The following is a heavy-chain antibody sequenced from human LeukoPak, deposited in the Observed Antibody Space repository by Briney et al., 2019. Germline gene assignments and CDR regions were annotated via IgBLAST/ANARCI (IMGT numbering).Heavy chain of an antibody. D-gene: IGHD3-10*01. V-gene: IGHV3-11*04. CDR3: ARLSAYYYGSYFYYYMDV. CDR1: GFTFSDSY. J-gene: IGHJ6*03. CDR2: ISGSASDV. Sequence: GGSLRLSCAASGFTFSDSYMTWIRQAPGKGLELLSYISGSASDVNYIDSVRGRFTISRDNAKKSVYLHMSSLRAEDTALYYCARLSAYYYGSYFYYYMDVWGKGTTVTVSS.